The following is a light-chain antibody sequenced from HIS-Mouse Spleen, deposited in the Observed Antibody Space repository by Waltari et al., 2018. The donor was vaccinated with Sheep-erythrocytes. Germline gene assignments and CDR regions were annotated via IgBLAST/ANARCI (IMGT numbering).Light chain of an antibody. CDR2: DVS. Sequence: QSALTQPASVSGSPGQSITISCTGTSSDVGGYNYVSWYQQHPGKAPKLMMYDVSNRPSGGSKRFSGSKSGNTASLTISGLQAEDEADYYCSSYTSSSTLVFGGGTKLTVL. V-gene: IGLV2-14*03. CDR3: SSYTSSSTLV. J-gene: IGLJ2*01. CDR1: SSDVGGYNY.